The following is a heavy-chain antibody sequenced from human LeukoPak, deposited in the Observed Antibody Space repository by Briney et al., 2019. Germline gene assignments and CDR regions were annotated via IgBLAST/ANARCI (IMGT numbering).Heavy chain of an antibody. D-gene: IGHD6-13*01. CDR3: ARESGRVIAAAGDAFDI. V-gene: IGHV1-46*01. Sequence: ASVKVSCKASGYTFTSYYMHWVRQAPGQGLEWMGIINPSGGSTSYAQKFQGRVTMTRDTSTSTVYMELSSLRSEDTAVYYCARESGRVIAAAGDAFDIWGQGIMVTVSS. J-gene: IGHJ3*02. CDR2: INPSGGST. CDR1: GYTFTSYY.